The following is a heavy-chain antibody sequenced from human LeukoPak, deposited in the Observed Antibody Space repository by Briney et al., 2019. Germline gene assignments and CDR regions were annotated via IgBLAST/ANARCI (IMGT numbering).Heavy chain of an antibody. CDR1: GFTFSSYS. J-gene: IGHJ4*02. Sequence: GGSLRLSCAASGFTFSSYSMNWVRQVPGKGLEWVSSISSSSNYIYYADSVKGRFTISRDNAKNSLYLQMNSLRAEDTAVYYCARARATYYYDSSGYYRYYFDYWGQGTLVTVSS. CDR3: ARARATYYYDSSGYYRYYFDY. V-gene: IGHV3-21*01. CDR2: ISSSSNYI. D-gene: IGHD3-22*01.